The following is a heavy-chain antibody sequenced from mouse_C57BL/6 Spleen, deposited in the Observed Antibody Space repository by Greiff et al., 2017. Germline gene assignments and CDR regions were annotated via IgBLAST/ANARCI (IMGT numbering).Heavy chain of an antibody. D-gene: IGHD1-1*01. CDR2: IYPGDGDT. CDR3: ARSLYYCGSSYDYYAMDD. J-gene: IGHJ4*01. V-gene: IGHV1-82*01. Sequence: QVQLQQSGPELVKPGASVKISCKASGYAFSSSWMNWVKQRPGKGLEWIGRIYPGDGDTNYNGKFKGKATLTADKSSSTAYMQLSSLTSEDSAVYFCARSLYYCGSSYDYYAMDDWGQGTSVTVSS. CDR1: GYAFSSSW.